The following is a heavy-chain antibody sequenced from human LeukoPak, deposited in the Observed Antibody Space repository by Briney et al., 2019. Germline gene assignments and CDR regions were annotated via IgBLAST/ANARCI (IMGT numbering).Heavy chain of an antibody. D-gene: IGHD3-9*01. V-gene: IGHV4-31*03. Sequence: SQTLSLTCTVSGGSIRSGGYYWSWIRQHPGKGLEWIGYIYYSGSTYYNPSLKSRVTISVDTSKNQFSLKLSSVTAADTAVYYCARRYFGGRVYWGQGTLVAVSS. CDR3: ARRYFGGRVY. CDR1: GGSIRSGGYY. CDR2: IYYSGST. J-gene: IGHJ4*02.